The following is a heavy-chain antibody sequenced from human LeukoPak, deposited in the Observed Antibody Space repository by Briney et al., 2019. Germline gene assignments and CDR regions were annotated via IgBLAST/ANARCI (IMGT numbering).Heavy chain of an antibody. J-gene: IGHJ4*02. V-gene: IGHV3-30*04. D-gene: IGHD5-18*01. CDR3: AKVWGYSYGDNLDY. CDR2: ISYDGSNK. CDR1: GFTFSSYA. Sequence: PGGSLRLSCAASGFTFSSYAMHWVRQAPGKGLEWVAVISYDGSNKYYADSVKGRFTISRDNSKNTLYLQMNSLRAEDTAVYYCAKVWGYSYGDNLDYWGQGTLVTVSS.